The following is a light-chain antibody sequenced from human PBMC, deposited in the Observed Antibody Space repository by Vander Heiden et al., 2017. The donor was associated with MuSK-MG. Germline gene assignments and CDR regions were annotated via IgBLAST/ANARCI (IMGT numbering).Light chain of an antibody. CDR2: ATS. J-gene: IGKJ3*01. CDR3: QQYGSSPLFS. V-gene: IGKV3-20*01. CDR1: QSVSSSY. Sequence: EIVLTQSPGTLSLSPGERATLSCRASQSVSSSYLAWYQQKPGQAPRLLIYATSSRATGIPDRFSGSGYGTDFTLTISKLEPEDFAVYYCQQYGSSPLFSFGHGTKVDIK.